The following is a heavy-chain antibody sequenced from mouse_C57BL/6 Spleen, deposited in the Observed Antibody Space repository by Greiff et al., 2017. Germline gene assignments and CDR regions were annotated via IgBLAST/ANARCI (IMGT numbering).Heavy chain of an antibody. V-gene: IGHV14-4*01. CDR1: GFNIKDDY. Sequence: EVQLQQSGAELVRPGASVKLSCTASGFNIKDDYMHWVKQRPEQGLEWIGWIDPENGDTEYASKFQGKATITADTSSNTAYLQLSSLTSEDTAVYYCTTVDEGFAYGGQGTLVTVSA. CDR2: IDPENGDT. J-gene: IGHJ3*01. CDR3: TTVDEGFAY.